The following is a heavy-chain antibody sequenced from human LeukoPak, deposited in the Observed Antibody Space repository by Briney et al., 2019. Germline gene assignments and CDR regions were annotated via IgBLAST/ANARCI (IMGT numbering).Heavy chain of an antibody. CDR3: ARVRGPTVTTMYFDY. J-gene: IGHJ4*02. CDR1: GFNFNGHG. D-gene: IGHD4-17*01. V-gene: IGHV3-48*01. CDR2: ISPGSTTI. Sequence: GGSLRLSCAASGFNFNGHGMIWVRQAPGKGLEWISYISPGSTTINSADSVKDRFTTSRDKAKSSLFLQMNSLRAEDTAVYYCARVRGPTVTTMYFDYWGQGTLVSVPS.